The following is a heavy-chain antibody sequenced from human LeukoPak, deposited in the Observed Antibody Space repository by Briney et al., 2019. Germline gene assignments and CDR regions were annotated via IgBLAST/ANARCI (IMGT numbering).Heavy chain of an antibody. Sequence: GKSLGLSCAASGFTFSGYGMHWVRQAPGKGLEWVALIWYDGSKKDYADSVKGRFTISRDNSKNMLYLQMNSLRAEDTAVYFCVRINGVTPDYWGQGTLVTVSS. CDR3: VRINGVTPDY. D-gene: IGHD4-17*01. CDR1: GFTFSGYG. CDR2: IWYDGSKK. V-gene: IGHV3-33*01. J-gene: IGHJ4*02.